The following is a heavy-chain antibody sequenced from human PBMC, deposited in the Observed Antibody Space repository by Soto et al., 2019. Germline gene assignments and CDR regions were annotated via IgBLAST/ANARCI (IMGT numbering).Heavy chain of an antibody. J-gene: IGHJ5*02. CDR2: ISYDGSNK. V-gene: IGHV3-30-3*01. CDR1: GFTFSSYA. CDR3: ARDKAVAGTSPWFDP. Sequence: GGSLRLSCAASGFTFSSYAMHWVRQAPGKGLEWVAVISYDGSNKYYADSVKGRFTNSRDNSKNTLYLQMNSLRAEDTAVYYCARDKAVAGTSPWFDPWGQGTLVTVSS. D-gene: IGHD6-19*01.